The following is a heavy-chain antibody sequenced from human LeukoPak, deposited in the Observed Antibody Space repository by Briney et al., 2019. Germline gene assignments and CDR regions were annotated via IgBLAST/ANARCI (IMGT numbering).Heavy chain of an antibody. CDR1: GGSISSYY. D-gene: IGHD3/OR15-3a*01. Sequence: SETLSLTCTVSGGSISSYYWSWIRQPPGKGLEWIGYIYYSGSTNYNPSLKSRVTISVDTSKNQFSLKLSSVTAADTAVCYCASHYGLYYFDYWGQGTLVTVSS. J-gene: IGHJ4*02. V-gene: IGHV4-59*08. CDR3: ASHYGLYYFDY. CDR2: IYYSGST.